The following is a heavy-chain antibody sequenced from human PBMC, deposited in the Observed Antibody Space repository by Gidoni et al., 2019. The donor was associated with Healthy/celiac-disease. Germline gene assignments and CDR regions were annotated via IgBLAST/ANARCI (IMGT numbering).Heavy chain of an antibody. J-gene: IGHJ4*02. Sequence: QVQLVESGGCLVKPGGSLRLSCAASGFTLSDYFRSWLRQAPGKGLEWVSYISSSGNTIYYAESVKGGFTISRDNAKNSLYLQMNSLRAEDTAVYYCARDRYYYDSSGSADYWGQGTLVTVSS. CDR1: GFTLSDYF. D-gene: IGHD3-22*01. V-gene: IGHV3-11*01. CDR2: ISSSGNTI. CDR3: ARDRYYYDSSGSADY.